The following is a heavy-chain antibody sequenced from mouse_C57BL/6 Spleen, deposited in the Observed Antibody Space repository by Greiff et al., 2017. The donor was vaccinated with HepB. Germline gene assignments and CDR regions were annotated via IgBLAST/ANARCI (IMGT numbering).Heavy chain of an antibody. CDR1: GYSFTGYY. V-gene: IGHV1-42*01. D-gene: IGHD2-3*01. J-gene: IGHJ4*01. Sequence: EVQLQQSGPELVKPGASVKISCKASGYSFTGYYMNWVKQSPEKSLEWIGEINPSTGGTTYNQKFKAKATLTVDKSSSTAYMQLKSLTSEDSAVYYCARDGSRYAMDYWGQGTSVTVSS. CDR2: INPSTGGT. CDR3: ARDGSRYAMDY.